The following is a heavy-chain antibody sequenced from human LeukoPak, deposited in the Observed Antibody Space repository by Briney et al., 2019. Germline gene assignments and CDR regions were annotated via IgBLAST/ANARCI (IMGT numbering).Heavy chain of an antibody. J-gene: IGHJ4*02. CDR2: IYYIGTT. CDR3: ARGLTYYDILTAYYTFPYFDY. D-gene: IGHD3-9*01. CDR1: GGSISSYY. V-gene: IGHV4-59*01. Sequence: SESRSLTCTVAGGSISSYYWSWIRQLPGGGLEWVGYIYYIGTTNYNPSLKSRVTISIDTSKNQFSLKLSSVTAADTAVYYCARGLTYYDILTAYYTFPYFDYWGQGTLVTVSS.